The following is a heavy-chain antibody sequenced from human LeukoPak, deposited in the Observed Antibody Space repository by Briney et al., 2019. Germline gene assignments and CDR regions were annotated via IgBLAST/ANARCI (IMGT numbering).Heavy chain of an antibody. CDR1: GFNFPTSW. J-gene: IGHJ4*02. CDR3: ARRSAGLPFEN. D-gene: IGHD2-21*01. CDR2: IYPGDSDT. V-gene: IGHV5-51*01. Sequence: GESLKISCKGSGFNFPTSWIGWVRQMPGKGLEYMGFIYPGDSDTRYSPSFQGQVTISADRSIDTAYLQWSSLKASDTAMYYCARRSAGLPFENWGQGSLVIVSS.